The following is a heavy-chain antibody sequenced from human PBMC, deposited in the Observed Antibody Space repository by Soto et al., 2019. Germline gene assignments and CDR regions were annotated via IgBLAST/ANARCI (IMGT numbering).Heavy chain of an antibody. D-gene: IGHD3-10*01. CDR3: ARDRSYYYYGMDV. CDR2: ISSSGGNT. CDR1: RFSLRGYH. Sequence: GGAPKPSFAASRFSLRGYHKSLVPPGPGKGLEWVSYISSSGGNTYYADSVKGRFTISRDNTKNSLYLQMNSLRAEDTAVYYCARDRSYYYYGMDVWGQGTTVTVSS. V-gene: IGHV3-11*01. J-gene: IGHJ6*02.